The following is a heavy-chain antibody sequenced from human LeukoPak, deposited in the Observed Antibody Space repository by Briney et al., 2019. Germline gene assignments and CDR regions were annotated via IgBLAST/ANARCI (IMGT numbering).Heavy chain of an antibody. V-gene: IGHV4-59*01. D-gene: IGHD6-6*01. CDR2: IYYSGST. Sequence: TSETLSLTCTVSGGSISSYYWSWIRQPPGKGLECIGYIYYSGSTKYNPSLKGRVTISVDTSKNQFSLRLSSVTAADTAVYYCARVMGSSPLLSFDYWGQGTLVTVSS. CDR3: ARVMGSSPLLSFDY. CDR1: GGSISSYY. J-gene: IGHJ4*02.